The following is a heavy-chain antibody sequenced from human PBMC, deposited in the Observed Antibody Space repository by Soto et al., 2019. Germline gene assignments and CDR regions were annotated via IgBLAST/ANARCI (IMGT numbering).Heavy chain of an antibody. CDR1: GFTFSSYA. CDR2: ISYDGNTK. D-gene: IGHD2-21*01. J-gene: IGHJ6*02. Sequence: QVQLVESGGGGVHPGKSLRLSCAASGFTFSSYAMHWVRQAPGKGLEWVAVISYDGNTKNYADSVKGRFTISRDNSKNTLFVQMNSLRDDDTAVYYCAKDPWAYHLIRPASMDVWGQGTTVTVSS. V-gene: IGHV3-30-3*01. CDR3: AKDPWAYHLIRPASMDV.